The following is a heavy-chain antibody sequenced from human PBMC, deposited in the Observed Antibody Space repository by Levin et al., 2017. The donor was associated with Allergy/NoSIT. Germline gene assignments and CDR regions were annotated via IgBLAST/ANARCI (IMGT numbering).Heavy chain of an antibody. V-gene: IGHV3-30*18. CDR3: AKDLEVLKPGYSSGSGFDY. J-gene: IGHJ4*02. CDR1: GFTFSSYG. Sequence: GESLKISCAASGFTFSSYGMHWVRQAPGKGLEWVAVISYDGSNKYYADSVKGRFTTSRDNSKNTLYLQMNSLRAEDTAVYYCAKDLEVLKPGYSSGSGFDYWGQGTLVTVSS. D-gene: IGHD6-19*01. CDR2: ISYDGSNK.